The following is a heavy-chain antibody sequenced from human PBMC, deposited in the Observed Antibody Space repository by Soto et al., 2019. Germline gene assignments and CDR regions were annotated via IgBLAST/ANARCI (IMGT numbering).Heavy chain of an antibody. CDR3: VWDRTQTLRDWTHP. V-gene: IGHV4-4*07. CDR1: GASISGFY. Sequence: SEPLSLTCTVSGASISGFYWSWIRKSAGKGLEWIGRIYATGTTDYNPSLKSRVMMSVETSKKQFSLKLRSVTAADTAVYYFVWDRTQTLRDWTHPRGQGMSVTVSS. CDR2: IYATGTT. J-gene: IGHJ5*02. D-gene: IGHD1-1*01.